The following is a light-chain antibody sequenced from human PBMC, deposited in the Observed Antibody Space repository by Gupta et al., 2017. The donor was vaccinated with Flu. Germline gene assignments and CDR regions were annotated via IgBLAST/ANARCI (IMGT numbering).Light chain of an antibody. CDR3: AAWDDSLNGHYV. CDR2: GSN. Sequence: QSVLAQPPSASGTPGQRVTISCSGSSSNIGSNAVNWYQQVPGPSPKLLIYGSNQRPSGVPDRFAGSKSGTSASLAIRGLQSEDEADYYCAAWDDSLNGHYVFGTGTKVTVL. J-gene: IGLJ1*01. V-gene: IGLV1-44*01. CDR1: SSNIGSNA.